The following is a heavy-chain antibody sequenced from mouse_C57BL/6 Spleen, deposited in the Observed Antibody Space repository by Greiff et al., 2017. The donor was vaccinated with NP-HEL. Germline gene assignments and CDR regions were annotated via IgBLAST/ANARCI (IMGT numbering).Heavy chain of an antibody. J-gene: IGHJ3*01. CDR2: IDPENGDT. V-gene: IGHV14-4*01. CDR3: TTQGLRLFAY. D-gene: IGHD1-2*01. CDR1: GFNIKDDY. Sequence: EVQVVESGAELVRPGASVKLSCTASGFNIKDDYMHWVKQRPEQGLEWIGWIDPENGDTEYASKFQGKATITADTSSNTAYLQLSSLTSEDTAVYYCTTQGLRLFAYWGQGTLVTVSA.